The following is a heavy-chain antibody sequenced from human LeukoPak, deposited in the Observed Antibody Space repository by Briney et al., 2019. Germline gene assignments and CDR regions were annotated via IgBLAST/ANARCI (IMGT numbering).Heavy chain of an antibody. CDR2: MSYDGSNK. J-gene: IGHJ6*02. CDR1: GFTFSSYG. D-gene: IGHD3-3*01. V-gene: IGHV3-30*18. Sequence: GRSLRLSCAASGFTFSSYGMHWVRQAPGKGLEWVAVMSYDGSNKYYADSVKGRFTISRDNSKNTLYLQMNSLRAEDTAVYYCAKDLSVIIGYYYYGMDVWGQGTPVTVSS. CDR3: AKDLSVIIGYYYYGMDV.